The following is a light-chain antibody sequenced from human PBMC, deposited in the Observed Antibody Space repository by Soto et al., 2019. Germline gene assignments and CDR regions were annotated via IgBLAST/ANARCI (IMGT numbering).Light chain of an antibody. CDR3: QQRSNWPLTWT. V-gene: IGKV3-11*01. Sequence: EIVMTQSPGTLSVYQGERATLSCGASQSVGSNLAWYQQKPGQAPRLLIYDASNRATGIPARFSGSGSGTDFTLTISSLEPEDFAVYYCQQRSNWPLTWTFGQGTKVDIK. CDR1: QSVGSN. CDR2: DAS. J-gene: IGKJ1*01.